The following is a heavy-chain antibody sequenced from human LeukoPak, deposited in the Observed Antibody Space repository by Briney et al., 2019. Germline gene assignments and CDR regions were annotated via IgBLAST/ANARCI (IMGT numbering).Heavy chain of an antibody. CDR1: GYTFTGYY. CDR2: INPNSGGT. V-gene: IGHV1-2*02. CDR3: ASSDYYDSSGPDY. Sequence: GASVKVSCKASGYTFTGYYMHWVRQAPGQGLEWMGWINPNSGGTNYAQKLQGRVTMTRDTSISTAYMELSRLRSDDTAVYYCASSDYYDSSGPDYWGQGTLVTVSS. J-gene: IGHJ4*02. D-gene: IGHD3-22*01.